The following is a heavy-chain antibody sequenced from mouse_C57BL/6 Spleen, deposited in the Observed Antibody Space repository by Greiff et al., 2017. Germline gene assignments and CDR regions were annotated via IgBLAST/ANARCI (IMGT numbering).Heavy chain of an antibody. CDR3: ARVDYGSSRYFDV. D-gene: IGHD1-1*01. V-gene: IGHV1-82*01. Sequence: VQVVESGPELVKPGASVKISCKASGYAFSSSWMNWVKQRPGKGLEWIGRIYPGDGDTNYNGKFKGKATLTADKSSSTAYMQLSSLTSEDSAVYFCARVDYGSSRYFDVWGTGTTVTVSS. CDR1: GYAFSSSW. CDR2: IYPGDGDT. J-gene: IGHJ1*03.